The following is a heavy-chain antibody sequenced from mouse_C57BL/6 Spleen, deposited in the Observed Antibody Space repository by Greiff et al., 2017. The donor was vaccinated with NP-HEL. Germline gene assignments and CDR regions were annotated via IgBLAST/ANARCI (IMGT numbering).Heavy chain of an antibody. J-gene: IGHJ2*01. CDR2: IYPGDGDT. D-gene: IGHD1-1*01. CDR1: GYAFSSSW. Sequence: VQLQESGPELVKPGASVKISCKASGYAFSSSWMNWVKQRPGKGLEWIGRIYPGDGDTNYNGKFKGKATLTADKSSSTAYMQLSSLTSEDSAVYFCAREGYGSRSGYFDYWGQGTTLTVSS. CDR3: AREGYGSRSGYFDY. V-gene: IGHV1-82*01.